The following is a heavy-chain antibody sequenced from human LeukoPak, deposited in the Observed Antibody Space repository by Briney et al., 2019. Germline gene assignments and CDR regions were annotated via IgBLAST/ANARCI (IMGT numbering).Heavy chain of an antibody. J-gene: IGHJ4*02. Sequence: GGSLRLSCAASGFTFSSYAMHWVRQAPGKGLEWVAVISYDGSNKYYADSAKGRFTISRDNSKNTLYLQMNSLRAEDTAVYYCARDVKAAADYWGQGTLVTVSS. CDR1: GFTFSSYA. D-gene: IGHD6-13*01. CDR3: ARDVKAAADY. CDR2: ISYDGSNK. V-gene: IGHV3-30-3*01.